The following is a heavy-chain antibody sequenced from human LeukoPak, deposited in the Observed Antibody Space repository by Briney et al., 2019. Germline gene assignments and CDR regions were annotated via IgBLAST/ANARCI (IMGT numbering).Heavy chain of an antibody. V-gene: IGHV3-23*01. CDR2: ISGSGGNT. J-gene: IGHJ4*02. Sequence: GGSLRLSCAASGFTFTNYPMNWVRQAPGKGLEWVSDISGSGGNTHYADSVKGRFTISRDNSKNTLYLQMNSLRAEDTAIYYCAKERITTTAFDYWVQGTLVTVSS. CDR1: GFTFTNYP. D-gene: IGHD4-17*01. CDR3: AKERITTTAFDY.